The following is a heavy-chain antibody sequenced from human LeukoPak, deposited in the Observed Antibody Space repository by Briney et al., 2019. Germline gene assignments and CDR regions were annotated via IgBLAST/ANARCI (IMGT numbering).Heavy chain of an antibody. J-gene: IGHJ4*02. D-gene: IGHD3-10*01. V-gene: IGHV1-18*01. CDR2: ISAYNGNT. CDR3: ARAGLTMVRGAAFDY. Sequence: ASVKVSCKASGYTFTSYGISWVRQAPGQGLEWMGWISAYNGNTNYAQKLQGRVTMTTDTSTSTAYMELRSLRSDDTAVYYCARAGLTMVRGAAFDYWGQGTLVTVPS. CDR1: GYTFTSYG.